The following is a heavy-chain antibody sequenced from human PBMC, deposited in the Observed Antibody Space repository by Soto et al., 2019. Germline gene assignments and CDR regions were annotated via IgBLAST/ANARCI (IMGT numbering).Heavy chain of an antibody. Sequence: QVQLVQSGAEVKKPGSSVKVSCKASGGTFNTYGFSWVRQAPGQGLEWVGGIIPFLGSANYAHKFQGRLTIPADESTSTAYMALSSLRFEDTAIYYATTSPFQDIVVVHAMFFDHWGPGTLVTVSS. J-gene: IGHJ4*02. CDR3: TTSPFQDIVVVHAMFFDH. CDR1: GGTFNTYG. CDR2: IIPFLGSA. D-gene: IGHD2-21*01. V-gene: IGHV1-69*01.